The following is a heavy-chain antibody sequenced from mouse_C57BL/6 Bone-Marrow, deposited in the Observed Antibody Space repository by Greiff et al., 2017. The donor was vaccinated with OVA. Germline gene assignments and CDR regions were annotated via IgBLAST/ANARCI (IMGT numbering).Heavy chain of an antibody. V-gene: IGHV5-6*01. Sequence: EVQLVESGGDLVKPGGSLKLSCAASGFTFSSYGMSWVRQTPDKRLEWVATISSGGSYTYYPDSVKGRFTISRDNAKSTLYLQMSSLKSEDTAMYYCARVYYGSSYYWGQGTTLTVSS. J-gene: IGHJ2*01. CDR2: ISSGGSYT. CDR3: ARVYYGSSYY. CDR1: GFTFSSYG. D-gene: IGHD1-1*01.